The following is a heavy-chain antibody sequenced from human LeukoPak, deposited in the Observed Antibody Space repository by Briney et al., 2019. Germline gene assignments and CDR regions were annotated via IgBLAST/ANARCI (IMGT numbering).Heavy chain of an antibody. D-gene: IGHD6-13*01. CDR3: ARHRAAGGGYYYGMDV. J-gene: IGHJ6*02. CDR2: IYPDDSRT. CDR1: GYSFTTYW. Sequence: GESLKISCNGSGYSFTTYWIAWVRQMPGKGLEWMGIIYPDDSRTRYTPSFQGRVTLSADKSINTAYLQWNSLKASDSAMYYCARHRAAGGGYYYGMDVWGQGTTVTVSS. V-gene: IGHV5-51*01.